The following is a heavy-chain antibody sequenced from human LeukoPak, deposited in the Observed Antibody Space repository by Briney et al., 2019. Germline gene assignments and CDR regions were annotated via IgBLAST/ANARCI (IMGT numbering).Heavy chain of an antibody. Sequence: GGSLRLSCAASGLTFSSYEMNWVRQATGKGLEWGSYISNNARTIYYADSVKGRFTISRDNAKNSLYLQMNSLRAEDTAVYYCARNYGMDVWGKGTTVTVSS. J-gene: IGHJ6*04. CDR2: ISNNARTI. CDR1: GLTFSSYE. V-gene: IGHV3-48*03. CDR3: ARNYGMDV.